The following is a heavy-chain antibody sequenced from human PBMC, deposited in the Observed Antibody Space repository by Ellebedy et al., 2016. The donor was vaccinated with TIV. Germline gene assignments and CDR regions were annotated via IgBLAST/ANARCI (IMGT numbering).Heavy chain of an antibody. D-gene: IGHD3-22*01. CDR2: ISGSGVST. J-gene: IGHJ4*02. CDR1: GFTLSRYA. CDR3: ATASYYYDSSGYATHFDS. Sequence: GGSLRLXCAASGFTLSRYAMSWVRQAPGKGLEWVSGISGSGVSTYYADPVKGRFTISRDISKNTLYLRMNSLRLEDTALYYCATASYYYDSSGYATHFDSWGQGTLVTVSS. V-gene: IGHV3-23*01.